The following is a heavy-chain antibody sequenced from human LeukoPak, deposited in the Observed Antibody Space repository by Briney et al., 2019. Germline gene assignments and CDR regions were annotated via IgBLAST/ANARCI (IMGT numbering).Heavy chain of an antibody. D-gene: IGHD3-22*01. CDR1: GGTFCSYA. CDR3: ARGGWGDLTMIVVGAFDI. CDR2: IIPIFGTA. Sequence: EASVNVSCKASGGTFCSYAISWVRQAPGQGLEEMGGIIPIFGTANYAQKFQRRVTITADESTSTAYMELSSLRSEDTAVYYCARGGWGDLTMIVVGAFDIWGQGTMVTVSS. V-gene: IGHV1-69*13. J-gene: IGHJ3*02.